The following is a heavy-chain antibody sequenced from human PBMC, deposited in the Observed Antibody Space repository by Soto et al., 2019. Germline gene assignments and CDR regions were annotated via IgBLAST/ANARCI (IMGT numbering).Heavy chain of an antibody. D-gene: IGHD3-3*01. CDR1: GYTFTSYD. V-gene: IGHV1-8*01. J-gene: IGHJ5*02. Sequence: ASVKVSCKASGYTFTSYDINWVRQATGQGLEWMGWMNPNSGNTGYAQKFQGRVTMTRNTSISTAYMELSSLRSEDTAVYYCARARLILRSAHPNWIDLRGQGTLVTVSS. CDR3: ARARLILRSAHPNWIDL. CDR2: MNPNSGNT.